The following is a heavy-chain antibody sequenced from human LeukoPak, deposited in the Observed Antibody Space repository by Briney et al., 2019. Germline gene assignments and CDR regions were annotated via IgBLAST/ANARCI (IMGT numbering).Heavy chain of an antibody. Sequence: SETLSLTCTVSGGSISSYYWSWIRQPAGKGLEWIGRIYTSGSTNYNPSLKSRVTMSVDTSKNQFSLKLSSVTAADTAVYYCARDEPYRNYANWFDPWGQGTLVTVSS. CDR2: IYTSGST. D-gene: IGHD4-11*01. J-gene: IGHJ5*02. V-gene: IGHV4-4*07. CDR3: ARDEPYRNYANWFDP. CDR1: GGSISSYY.